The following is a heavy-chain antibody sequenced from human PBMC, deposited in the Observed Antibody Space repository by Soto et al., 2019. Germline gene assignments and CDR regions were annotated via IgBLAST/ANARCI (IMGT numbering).Heavy chain of an antibody. D-gene: IGHD3-10*01. Sequence: QVQLQQWGAGLLKPSETLSLTCAVYGGSFSGYYWSWIRQPPGKGLEWIGEINHSGSTNYNPSLKSRVTISVDTSKNQFSLKLTSVTAADTAVYYCARGSEWFGELFGYWGQGTLVTVSS. CDR3: ARGSEWFGELFGY. CDR2: INHSGST. J-gene: IGHJ4*02. CDR1: GGSFSGYY. V-gene: IGHV4-34*01.